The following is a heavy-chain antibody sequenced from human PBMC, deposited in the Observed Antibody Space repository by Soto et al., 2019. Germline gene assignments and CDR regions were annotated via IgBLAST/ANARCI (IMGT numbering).Heavy chain of an antibody. J-gene: IGHJ4*02. D-gene: IGHD2-2*01. CDR1: GGSISSSRYY. V-gene: IGHV4-39*01. Sequence: DTLSVPCTGSGGSISSSRYYWGCIRQPPGKGLEWIGSIYYSGSTYYNPSLKSRVTISVDTSKNQFSLKLSSVTAADTAVYYCARHQIFCSSTSCYNTRDYWGQGTLVSVSS. CDR2: IYYSGST. CDR3: ARHQIFCSSTSCYNTRDY.